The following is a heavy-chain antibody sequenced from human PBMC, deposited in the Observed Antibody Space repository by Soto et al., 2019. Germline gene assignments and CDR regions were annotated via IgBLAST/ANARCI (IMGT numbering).Heavy chain of an antibody. CDR1: GFTFSSYD. Sequence: GGSLRLSCAASGFTFSSYDMSWVRQAPGKGLEWVSVISGSGYSTYYADSVKGRFTLSRDNSKNTLYLQMNSLRAEDTAVYYCARGTLRGITGMDVWGKGTTVTVSS. D-gene: IGHD3-10*01. CDR3: ARGTLRGITGMDV. V-gene: IGHV3-23*01. CDR2: ISGSGYST. J-gene: IGHJ6*03.